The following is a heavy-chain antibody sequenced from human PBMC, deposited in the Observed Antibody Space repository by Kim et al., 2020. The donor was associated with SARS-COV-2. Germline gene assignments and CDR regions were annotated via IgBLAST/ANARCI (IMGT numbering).Heavy chain of an antibody. CDR2: ISGNGGTI. Sequence: GGSLRLSCAASGFTFSSYEMSWVRQAPGKGLEWVSYISGNGGTIYHADSVKGRFTVSRDNTQNSLSLQMNGLRAEDTAIYYCTRADSGWYPIYYFDYWGQGTLVTVSS. CDR1: GFTFSSYE. V-gene: IGHV3-48*03. CDR3: TRADSGWYPIYYFDY. J-gene: IGHJ4*02. D-gene: IGHD6-19*01.